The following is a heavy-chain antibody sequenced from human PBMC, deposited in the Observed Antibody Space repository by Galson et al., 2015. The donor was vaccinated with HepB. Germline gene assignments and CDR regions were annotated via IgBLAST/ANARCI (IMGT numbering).Heavy chain of an antibody. CDR3: ARFYRRWQPNEWYFDL. J-gene: IGHJ2*01. CDR1: GFTFSSYG. CDR2: IWYDGSNK. V-gene: IGHV3-33*01. D-gene: IGHD2-15*01. Sequence: SLRLSCAASGFTFSSYGMHWVRQAPGKGLEWVAVIWYDGSNKYYADSVKGRFTISRDNSKNTLYLQMNSLRAEDTAVYYCARFYRRWQPNEWYFDLWGRGTLVTVSS.